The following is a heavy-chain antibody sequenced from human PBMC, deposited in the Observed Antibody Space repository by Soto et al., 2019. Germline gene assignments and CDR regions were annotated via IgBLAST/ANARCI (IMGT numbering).Heavy chain of an antibody. Sequence: TSETLSLTSTVSGGSISSYDWSWIRQPPGKGLEWIGYIYYSGSTNYNPSLKSRVTISVDTSKNQFSLKLSSVTAADTAVYYCARDLEGYWFDPWGQGTLVTVS. CDR2: IYYSGST. J-gene: IGHJ5*02. V-gene: IGHV4-59*01. CDR3: ARDLEGYWFDP. CDR1: GGSISSYD.